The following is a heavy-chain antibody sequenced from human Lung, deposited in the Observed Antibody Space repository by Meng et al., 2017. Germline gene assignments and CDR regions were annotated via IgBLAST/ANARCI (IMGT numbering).Heavy chain of an antibody. CDR1: GFSFSSYA. CDR3: AKYSYGLGDYLDY. V-gene: IGHV3-23*01. CDR2: LSGGGFTT. J-gene: IGHJ4*02. Sequence: GESLKISCAASGFSFSSYAMSWVRHAPGKGLEWVSALSGGGFTTYYEDAVKGRVAISRHNSRNTLSLHMNILRPEDPALYYCAKYSYGLGDYLDYWGQGAMVTVSS. D-gene: IGHD3-10*01.